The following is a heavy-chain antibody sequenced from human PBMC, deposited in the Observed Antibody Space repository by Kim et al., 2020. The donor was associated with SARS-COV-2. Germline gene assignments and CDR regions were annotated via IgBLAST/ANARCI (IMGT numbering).Heavy chain of an antibody. D-gene: IGHD4-17*01. Sequence: TNYNPSLQSRVTISVDTSKNQFSLKLSSVTAADTAVYYCARTVTNWFDPWGQGTLVTVSS. V-gene: IGHV4-59*01. J-gene: IGHJ5*02. CDR3: ARTVTNWFDP. CDR2: T.